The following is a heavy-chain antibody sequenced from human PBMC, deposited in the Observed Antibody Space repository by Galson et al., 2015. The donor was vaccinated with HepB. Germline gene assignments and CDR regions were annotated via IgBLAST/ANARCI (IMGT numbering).Heavy chain of an antibody. CDR3: AREVSGGWYPYYYGMDV. V-gene: IGHV3-23*01. Sequence: SLRLSCAASGFTFSNFAMSWVRQAPGKGLEWVSSISATGGSTFYADSVEGRFTISRDNSKNTLNLQMNSLRAEDTAVYFCAREVSGGWYPYYYGMDVWGQGTTVTVSS. CDR2: ISATGGST. D-gene: IGHD6-19*01. CDR1: GFTFSNFA. J-gene: IGHJ6*02.